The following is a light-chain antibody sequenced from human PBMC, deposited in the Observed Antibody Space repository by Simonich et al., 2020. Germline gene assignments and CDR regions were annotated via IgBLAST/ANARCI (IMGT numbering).Light chain of an antibody. J-gene: IGKJ4*01. V-gene: IGKV4-1*01. CDR2: WAS. Sequence: DIVMTQSPDSLAVSLGERATINCKSSQSVLYSSNNKNYLAWSQQKPGQPPKLLIYWASTRESGVPDLFSGSGSGTDFTLTISSLQAEDVAVYYCQQYYSTPPTFGGGTKVEIK. CDR3: QQYYSTPPT. CDR1: QSVLYSSNNKNY.